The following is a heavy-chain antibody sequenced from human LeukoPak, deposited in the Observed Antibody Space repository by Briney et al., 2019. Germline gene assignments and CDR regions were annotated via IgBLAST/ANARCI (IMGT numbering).Heavy chain of an antibody. V-gene: IGHV1-18*01. CDR2: ISAYNGNT. J-gene: IGHJ3*02. CDR3: ARDKGRVVVPAAMGFNDAFDI. D-gene: IGHD2-2*01. Sequence: ASVKVFCKASGYTFTSYAMHWVRQAPGQRLEWMGWISAYNGNTNYAQKLQGRVTMTTDTSTSTAYMELRSLRSDDTAVYYCARDKGRVVVPAAMGFNDAFDIWGQGTMVTVSS. CDR1: GYTFTSYA.